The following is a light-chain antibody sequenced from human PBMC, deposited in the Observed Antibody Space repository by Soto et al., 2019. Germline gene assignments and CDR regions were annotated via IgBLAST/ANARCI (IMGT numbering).Light chain of an antibody. J-gene: IGKJ1*01. CDR3: QQYGRSPWT. Sequence: QMTQSPSSLSASVGEKIIITCRASRDVGSDVSWYQQKPGQAPKLLIYAASNLYTGVPSRFSGSGSGTDFTLAIGRLEPEDFAVYYCQQYGRSPWTFGQGTKVDI. CDR1: RDVGSD. CDR2: AAS. V-gene: IGKV1-17*01.